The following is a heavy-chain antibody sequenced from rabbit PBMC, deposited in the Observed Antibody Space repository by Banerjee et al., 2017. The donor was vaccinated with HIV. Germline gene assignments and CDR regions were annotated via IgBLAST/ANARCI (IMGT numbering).Heavy chain of an antibody. CDR2: IDPVFGST. CDR1: GFDFSSYG. V-gene: IGHV1S47*01. Sequence: QEQLVESGGGLVQPGGSLKLSCKASGFDFSSYGVSWVRQAPGKGLEWIGYIDPVFGSTYYASWVNGRFTISSHNAQNTLYLQLNSLTAADTATYFCVRDRGYYYTYGYAGYAYASWGQGTLVTVS. J-gene: IGHJ3*01. D-gene: IGHD6-1*01. CDR3: VRDRGYYYTYGYAGYAYAS.